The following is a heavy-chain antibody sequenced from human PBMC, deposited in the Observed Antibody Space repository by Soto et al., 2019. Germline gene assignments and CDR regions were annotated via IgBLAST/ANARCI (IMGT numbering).Heavy chain of an antibody. V-gene: IGHV3-48*02. Sequence: EVQLVESGGGLVQPGGSLRLSCAASGFTFSSYSMNWVRQAPGRGLEWVSYISSSSSTRYYADSVKGRFTISRDNAKNSLYLQMNSLRDEDTAVYYCARVTRDYYYHYGMDVWGQGTTATVSS. CDR2: ISSSSSTR. CDR1: GFTFSSYS. J-gene: IGHJ6*02. CDR3: ARVTRDYYYHYGMDV.